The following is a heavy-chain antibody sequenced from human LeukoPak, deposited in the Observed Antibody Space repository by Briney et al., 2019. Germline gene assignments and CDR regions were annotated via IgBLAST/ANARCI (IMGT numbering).Heavy chain of an antibody. J-gene: IGHJ4*02. CDR2: INHSGST. V-gene: IGHV4-34*01. CDR1: GGSFSGYY. Sequence: PSETLSLTCAVYGGSFSGYYWSWIRQPPGKGPEWIGEINHSGSTNYNPSLKSRVTISVDTSKNQFSLKLSSVTAADTAVYYCARVRSGGRSYYCIDYWGQGTWSPSPQ. CDR3: ARVRSGGRSYYCIDY. D-gene: IGHD1-26*01.